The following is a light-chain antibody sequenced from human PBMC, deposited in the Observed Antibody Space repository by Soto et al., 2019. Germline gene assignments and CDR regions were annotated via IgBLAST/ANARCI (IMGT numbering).Light chain of an antibody. Sequence: DIQMTQSPSTLSGPVGDRLTITCCASQTISSWLAWYQQKAGKAPKLLIYKASTLKSGVPSRFSGSGSGTEFTLTISSLQPDDFATYYCQQYNSYWTFGQGTKVDIK. V-gene: IGKV1-5*03. CDR2: KAS. CDR1: QTISSW. CDR3: QQYNSYWT. J-gene: IGKJ1*01.